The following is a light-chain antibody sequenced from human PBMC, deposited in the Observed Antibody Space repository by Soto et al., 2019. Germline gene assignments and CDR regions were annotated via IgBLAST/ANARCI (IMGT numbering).Light chain of an antibody. CDR3: QQYYTTPRLT. CDR1: RSVLYSSNNKNY. CDR2: WAS. V-gene: IGKV4-1*01. Sequence: DIVMAQSPDSLSVSLGERATISCRSSRSVLYSSNNKNYLAWYQQKPGQPPKLLISWASTRESGVPDRFSGGGSETDFTLTISSLQAEDVAVYYCQQYYTTPRLTFGGGTKVEIK. J-gene: IGKJ4*01.